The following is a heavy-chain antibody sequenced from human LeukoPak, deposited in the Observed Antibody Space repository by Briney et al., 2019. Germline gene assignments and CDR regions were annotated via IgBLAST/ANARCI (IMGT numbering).Heavy chain of an antibody. CDR3: AKAELDP. V-gene: IGHV3-9*01. Sequence: PGGSLRLSCAASGFTFDDYAMHWVRQAPGKGLEWVSGISWNSGSIGYADSVKGRFTISRDNAKNSLYLQMNSLRAEDTALYYCAKAELDPWGQGTLVTASS. J-gene: IGHJ5*02. CDR2: ISWNSGSI. CDR1: GFTFDDYA.